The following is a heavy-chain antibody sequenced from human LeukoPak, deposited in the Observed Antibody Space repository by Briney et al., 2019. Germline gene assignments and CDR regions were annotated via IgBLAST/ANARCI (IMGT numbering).Heavy chain of an antibody. Sequence: GESLKISCKGSGYSFTSYWIGWVRQMPGKGLEWMGIIYPGDSDIRYSPSFQGQVTFSADKSISTAFLQWSSLKASDTAMYYCAKYYYDRSVGPFDSWGQGTLVTVSS. J-gene: IGHJ4*02. CDR3: AKYYYDRSVGPFDS. V-gene: IGHV5-51*01. CDR1: GYSFTSYW. CDR2: IYPGDSDI. D-gene: IGHD3-22*01.